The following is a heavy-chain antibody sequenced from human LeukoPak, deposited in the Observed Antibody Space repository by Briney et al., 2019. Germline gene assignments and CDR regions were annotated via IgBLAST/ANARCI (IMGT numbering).Heavy chain of an antibody. CDR2: MNPNSGNT. V-gene: IGHV1-8*03. J-gene: IGHJ6*03. D-gene: IGHD1-26*01. CDR3: ARVESGSYSWNRYYYYYYMDV. Sequence: RASVKVSFKASGYTFTSYDINWVRQATGQGLEWMGWMNPNSGNTGYAQKFQGRVTITRNTSISTAYMELSSMRSEDTAVYYCARVESGSYSWNRYYYYYYMDVWGKGTTVTVSS. CDR1: GYTFTSYD.